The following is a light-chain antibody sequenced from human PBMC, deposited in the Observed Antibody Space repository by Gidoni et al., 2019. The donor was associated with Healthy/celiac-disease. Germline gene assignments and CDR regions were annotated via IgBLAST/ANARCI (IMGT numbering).Light chain of an antibody. CDR2: STS. J-gene: IGLJ2*01. V-gene: IGLV7-43*01. CDR1: TGAVNSRYY. CDR3: LLYYGGAVV. Sequence: QTVVTQEPSLTVSPGGTVTLTCSSSTGAVNSRYYPNWFQQKPGQAPRALIYSTSNKHPWTPARFSGSLLGGKAALTLSGVQPEDEAEYYCLLYYGGAVVFGGGTKLTVL.